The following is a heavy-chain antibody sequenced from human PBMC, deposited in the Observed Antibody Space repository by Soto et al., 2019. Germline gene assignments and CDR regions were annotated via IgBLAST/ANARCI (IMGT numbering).Heavy chain of an antibody. CDR3: ASRSGTQSMSFDY. Sequence: QLQLQESGPGLVKPSETLSLTCTVSGGSISSSSYYWGWIRQPPGKGLEWIGSIYYSGSTYYNPHLTSRVNISVDTSKNQFSLKLSSVTAADTAVYYCASRSGTQSMSFDYWGQGTLVTVSS. V-gene: IGHV4-39*01. CDR2: IYYSGST. D-gene: IGHD1-1*01. CDR1: GGSISSSSYY. J-gene: IGHJ4*02.